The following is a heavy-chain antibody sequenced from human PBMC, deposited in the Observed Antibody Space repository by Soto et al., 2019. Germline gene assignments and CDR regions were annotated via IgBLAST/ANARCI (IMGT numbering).Heavy chain of an antibody. Sequence: GASVKVSCKASGYTFTSYAMHWVRQAPGQRLEWMGWINAGNGNTKYSQKFQGRVTITRDTSASTAYIELSSLRSEDTAVFYCAGGGSLYWYFDLGGRGTLVTVS. CDR3: AGGGSLYWYFDL. V-gene: IGHV1-3*01. CDR2: INAGNGNT. D-gene: IGHD3-16*01. CDR1: GYTFTSYA. J-gene: IGHJ2*01.